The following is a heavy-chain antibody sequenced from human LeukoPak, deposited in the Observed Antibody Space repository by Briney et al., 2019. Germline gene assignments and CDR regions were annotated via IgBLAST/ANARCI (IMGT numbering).Heavy chain of an antibody. Sequence: SETLSLTCTVSGGSISNADSYWNWIRQPPGKGLEWIGFISYIGNTYSTPSLESRVIISIDTAKNQFSLRLSSVTAADTAVYYCARVEGYYGGNSPAFDIWGQGTMVTVSS. D-gene: IGHD4-23*01. J-gene: IGHJ3*02. V-gene: IGHV4-30-4*02. CDR2: ISYIGNT. CDR3: ARVEGYYGGNSPAFDI. CDR1: GGSISNADSY.